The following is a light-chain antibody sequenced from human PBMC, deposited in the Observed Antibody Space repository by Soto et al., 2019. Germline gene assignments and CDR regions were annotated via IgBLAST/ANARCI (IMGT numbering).Light chain of an antibody. J-gene: IGLJ1*01. CDR3: SSYTSSSTLV. Sequence: QSVLTQPASVSGSPGQPITNSRTGTSSDVGGYNYVSWYQQHPGKAPKLMIYDVSNRPSGVSNRFSGSKSGNTASLTISGLQAEDEADYYCSSYTSSSTLVFGTGTKVTVL. V-gene: IGLV2-14*01. CDR2: DVS. CDR1: SSDVGGYNY.